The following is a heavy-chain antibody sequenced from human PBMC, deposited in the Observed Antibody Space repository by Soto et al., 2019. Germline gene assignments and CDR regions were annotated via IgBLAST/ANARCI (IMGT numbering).Heavy chain of an antibody. CDR1: EYFLTELS. Sequence: ASVKVSCKVSEYFLTELSIHWVRQAPGKGLEWMGGFDPEAGQTVYAQRFQDRVTMTEDTSTDTVYMDLTSLRLGDTAVYFCATGAGSGSYYYAFDIWGQGTMVTVSS. CDR2: FDPEAGQT. J-gene: IGHJ3*02. D-gene: IGHD1-26*01. CDR3: ATGAGSGSYYYAFDI. V-gene: IGHV1-24*01.